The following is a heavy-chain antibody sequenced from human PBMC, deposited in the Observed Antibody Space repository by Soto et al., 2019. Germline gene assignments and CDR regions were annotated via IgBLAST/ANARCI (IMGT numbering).Heavy chain of an antibody. Sequence: VQLVESGGGLVQPGRSLRLSCAASGFTYDDYAMHWVRQGPGKGLEWVSSISWNSGNLGYADSVKGRFTISRDNAKNSLYLQMNSLRGEDTALYYCAKGASTTVFAFNDYWGLGTLVTVSS. J-gene: IGHJ4*02. V-gene: IGHV3-9*01. CDR3: AKGASTTVFAFNDY. CDR2: ISWNSGNL. CDR1: GFTYDDYA. D-gene: IGHD4-17*01.